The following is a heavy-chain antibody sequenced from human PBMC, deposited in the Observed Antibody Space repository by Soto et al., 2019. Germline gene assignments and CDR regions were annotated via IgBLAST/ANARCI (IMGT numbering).Heavy chain of an antibody. Sequence: GGSLRLSCAASGFTFSSYSMNWVRQAPGKGLEWVSYISSSSSTIYYADSVKGRFTISRDNAKNSLYLQMNSLRAEDTAVYYCARSEARAPIFGVVIIPPFDYWGQGTLVTVSS. V-gene: IGHV3-48*01. CDR1: GFTFSSYS. J-gene: IGHJ4*02. CDR2: ISSSSSTI. CDR3: ARSEARAPIFGVVIIPPFDY. D-gene: IGHD3-3*01.